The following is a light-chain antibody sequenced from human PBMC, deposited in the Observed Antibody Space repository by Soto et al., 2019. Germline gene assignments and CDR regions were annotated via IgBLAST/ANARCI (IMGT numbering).Light chain of an antibody. CDR2: DVS. J-gene: IGLJ2*01. CDR1: RSDVGGYNY. CDR3: SSHTSSRTEV. Sequence: QSALTQPASVSGSPGQSITISCTGTRSDVGGYNYVSWYQQHPGKAPKLMIYDVSNRPSGVSNRFSGSKSGNTASLTISGLQAEDEADYYCSSHTSSRTEVFGGRTKLTVL. V-gene: IGLV2-14*03.